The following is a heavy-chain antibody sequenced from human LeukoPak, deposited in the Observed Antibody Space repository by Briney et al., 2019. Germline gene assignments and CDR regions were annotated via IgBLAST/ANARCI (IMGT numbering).Heavy chain of an antibody. V-gene: IGHV1-69*13. Sequence: ASVKVSCKASGGTFSSYAISWVRQAPGQGLEWMGGIIPIFGTANYAQKFQGRVTITADESTSTAYMELSSLRSEDTAVYYCARGRDVRDGYNYMTFDYWGQGILVTVSS. D-gene: IGHD5-24*01. CDR2: IIPIFGTA. J-gene: IGHJ4*02. CDR1: GGTFSSYA. CDR3: ARGRDVRDGYNYMTFDY.